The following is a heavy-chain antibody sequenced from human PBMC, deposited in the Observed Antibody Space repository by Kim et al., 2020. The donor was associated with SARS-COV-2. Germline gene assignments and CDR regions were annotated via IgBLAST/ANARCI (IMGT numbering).Heavy chain of an antibody. Sequence: SVKVSCKASGGTFSSYAISWVRQAPGQGLEWMGRIIPILGIANYAQKFQGRVTITADKSTSTAYMELSSLRSEDTAVYYCAIWGGSFPYYYGMDVWGQGTTVTVSS. CDR3: AIWGGSFPYYYGMDV. CDR2: IIPILGIA. J-gene: IGHJ6*02. V-gene: IGHV1-69*04. D-gene: IGHD1-26*01. CDR1: GGTFSSYA.